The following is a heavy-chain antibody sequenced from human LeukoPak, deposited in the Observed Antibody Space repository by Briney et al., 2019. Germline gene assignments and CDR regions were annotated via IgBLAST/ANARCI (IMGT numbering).Heavy chain of an antibody. D-gene: IGHD1-26*01. Sequence: KSSETLSLTCTVSGGSLISGSYYWSWIRQPPGKGLEWIGYIYYSGTTDYNPSLKSRVTISIDTSKDQFSLRLSSVAAADTAVYYCARALYSGTFTFDYWGQGTLVTVSS. CDR1: GGSLISGSYY. CDR2: IYYSGTT. V-gene: IGHV4-61*01. J-gene: IGHJ4*02. CDR3: ARALYSGTFTFDY.